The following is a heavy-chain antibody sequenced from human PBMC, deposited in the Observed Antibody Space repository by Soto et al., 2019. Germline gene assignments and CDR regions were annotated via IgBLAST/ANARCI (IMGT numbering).Heavy chain of an antibody. J-gene: IGHJ4*02. CDR1: GFTFSSYG. V-gene: IGHV3-30*03. CDR3: ARVSGSGSYSRN. CDR2: ISYDGSNK. Sequence: GGSLRLSCAASGFTFSSYGMHWVRQGPGKGLEWVAVISYDGSNKYYADSVKGRFTISRDNSKNRLYLQMNSLRAEDTAVYYCARVSGSGSYSRNGGQGTLVTVSS. D-gene: IGHD3-10*01.